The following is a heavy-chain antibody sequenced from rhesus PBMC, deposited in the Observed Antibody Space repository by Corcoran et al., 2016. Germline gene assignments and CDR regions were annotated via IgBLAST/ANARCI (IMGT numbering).Heavy chain of an antibody. CDR3: VRIQYISGKNRFDV. CDR1: VFSLSTSGLG. Sequence: QVTLKESGPALVKPTQTLTLTCTFSVFSLSTSGLGVGWLPQPPGKALEWLASIYWDDDMYYTTSLKSRLTISKDTSKNPVVLTMTNMDPVDTATYYCVRIQYISGKNRFDVWGAGVLVTVSS. V-gene: IGHV2S1*01. CDR2: IYWDDDM. J-gene: IGHJ5-1*01. D-gene: IGHD4-23*01.